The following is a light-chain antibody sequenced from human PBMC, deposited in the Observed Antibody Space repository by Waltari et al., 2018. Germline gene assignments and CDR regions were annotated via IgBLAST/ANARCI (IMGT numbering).Light chain of an antibody. Sequence: EIVMTPSPATLSVSPGERATLSCRASQSVSSNLAWYQQKPGQAPRLLIYGASTRATGIPARVSGSGYGTECSLTISSRQSEDFAVYYCQQYNNWLLRFGQGTKVEIK. CDR1: QSVSSN. CDR3: QQYNNWLLR. J-gene: IGKJ1*01. V-gene: IGKV3-15*01. CDR2: GAS.